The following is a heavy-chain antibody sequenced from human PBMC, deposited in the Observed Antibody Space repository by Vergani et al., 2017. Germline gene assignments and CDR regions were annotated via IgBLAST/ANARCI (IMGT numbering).Heavy chain of an antibody. J-gene: IGHJ6*02. CDR3: ARHGEDKNCGGDCYSGYYYGMDV. V-gene: IGHV5-51*01. D-gene: IGHD2-21*02. CDR1: GYSFTSYW. CDR2: IYPGDSAT. Sequence: EVQLVQSGAEVKKPGESLKISCKGSGYSFTSYWIGWVRQMPGKGLEWMGIIYPGDSATSYSPSFQGQVTISADKSISTAYLQWSSLKASDTAMYYCARHGEDKNCGGDCYSGYYYGMDVWGQGTTVTVSS.